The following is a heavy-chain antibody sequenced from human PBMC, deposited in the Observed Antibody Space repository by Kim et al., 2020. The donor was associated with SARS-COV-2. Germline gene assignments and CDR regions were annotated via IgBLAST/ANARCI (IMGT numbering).Heavy chain of an antibody. V-gene: IGHV4-38-2*02. J-gene: IGHJ4*02. D-gene: IGHD6-19*01. CDR3: ARGEDMSGWYYH. Sequence: SETLSLTCTVSGYSISSGYYWGWIRQPPGKGLEWIGSIYHSGSTYYNPSLKSRVTISVDTSKNQFSLKLSSVTAADTAVYYCARGEDMSGWYYHWGQGTL. CDR1: GYSISSGYY. CDR2: IYHSGST.